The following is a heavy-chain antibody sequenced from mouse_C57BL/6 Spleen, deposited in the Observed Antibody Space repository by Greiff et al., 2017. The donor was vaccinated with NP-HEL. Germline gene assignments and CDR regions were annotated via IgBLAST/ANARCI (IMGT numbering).Heavy chain of an antibody. Sequence: VQLQQSGPELVKPGASVKMSCKASGYTFTDYNMHWVKQSHGKSLEWIGYINPNNGGTSYNQKFKGKATLAVNKSSSTAYMELRSLTSEDSAVYYCASVYDYPFAYWGQGTLVTVSA. CDR1: GYTFTDYN. CDR3: ASVYDYPFAY. CDR2: INPNNGGT. D-gene: IGHD2-4*01. J-gene: IGHJ3*01. V-gene: IGHV1-22*01.